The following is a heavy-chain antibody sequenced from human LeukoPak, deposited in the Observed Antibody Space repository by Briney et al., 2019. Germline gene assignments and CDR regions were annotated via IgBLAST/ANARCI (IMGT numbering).Heavy chain of an antibody. CDR2: ISGSGGST. D-gene: IGHD1-26*01. Sequence: TGXSLRLSCAASGFTFSSYAMSWVRQAPGKGLEWVSAISGSGGSTYYADSVKGRFTISRDNSKNTLYLQMNSLRAEDTAVYYCAKDGRKTRYYFNYWGQGTLVTVSS. V-gene: IGHV3-23*01. CDR1: GFTFSSYA. CDR3: AKDGRKTRYYFNY. J-gene: IGHJ4*02.